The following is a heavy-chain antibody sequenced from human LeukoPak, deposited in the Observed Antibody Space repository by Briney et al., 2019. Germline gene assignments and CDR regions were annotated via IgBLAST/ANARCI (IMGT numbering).Heavy chain of an antibody. CDR1: GGSISSGSYY. Sequence: SETLSLTCTVSGGSISSGSYYWSWIRQPAGKGLEWIGRIYTSGSTNYNPSLKSRVTMSVDTSKNQFSLKLSSVTAADTAVYYCARDVGSGYYDYWGQGTLVTVSS. V-gene: IGHV4-61*02. J-gene: IGHJ4*02. D-gene: IGHD3-3*01. CDR2: IYTSGST. CDR3: ARDVGSGYYDY.